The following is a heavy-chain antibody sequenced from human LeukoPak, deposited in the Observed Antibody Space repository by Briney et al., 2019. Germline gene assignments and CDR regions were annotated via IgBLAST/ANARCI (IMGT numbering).Heavy chain of an antibody. CDR3: ASSNMVRGVIKSYGMDV. D-gene: IGHD3-10*01. CDR1: GFTFSSYA. J-gene: IGHJ6*02. V-gene: IGHV3-30-3*01. Sequence: GGSLRLSCAASGFTFSSYAMHWVRQAPGKGLEWVAVISYDGSNKYYADSVKGRFTISRDNSKNTLYPQMNSLRAEDTAVYYCASSNMVRGVIKSYGMDVWGQGTTVTVSS. CDR2: ISYDGSNK.